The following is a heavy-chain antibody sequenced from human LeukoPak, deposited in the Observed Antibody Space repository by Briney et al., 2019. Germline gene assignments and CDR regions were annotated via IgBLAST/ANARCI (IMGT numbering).Heavy chain of an antibody. V-gene: IGHV3-15*04. J-gene: IGHJ3*02. CDR3: TTTTVTTWLNAFDI. CDR2: IESETDGGTT. D-gene: IGHD4-17*01. CDR1: GFTFSNAW. Sequence: AGGSQRLSCAASGFTFSNAWMSWARQAPGKGVEWVGCIESETDGGTTYYAAPVKGRFIISRDDSKNTLYLQMNSLKPEDTAVYYRTTTTVTTWLNAFDIWGQGTMVTVSS.